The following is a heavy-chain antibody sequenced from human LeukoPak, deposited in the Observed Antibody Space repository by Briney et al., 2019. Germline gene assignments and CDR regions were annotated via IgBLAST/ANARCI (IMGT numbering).Heavy chain of an antibody. Sequence: PGGSLRLSCAASGFTFSSYGMHWVRQAPGKGLEWVAVISYDGSNKYYADSVKGRFTISRDNSKNTLYVQMNSPRAEDTAVYYCAKPKVGYYDPYGMDVWGQGTTVTVSS. CDR3: AKPKVGYYDPYGMDV. CDR1: GFTFSSYG. V-gene: IGHV3-30*18. CDR2: ISYDGSNK. J-gene: IGHJ6*02. D-gene: IGHD3-3*01.